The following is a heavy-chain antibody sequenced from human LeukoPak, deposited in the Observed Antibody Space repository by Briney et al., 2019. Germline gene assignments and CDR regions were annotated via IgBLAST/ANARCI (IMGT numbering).Heavy chain of an antibody. CDR3: ARDTKDCSGGSWYRKFDY. J-gene: IGHJ4*02. CDR1: GFTFSSYS. V-gene: IGHV3-21*01. CDR2: ISSSSRYI. D-gene: IGHD2-15*01. Sequence: PGGSLSLSCAASGFTFSSYSMNWVRQAPGKGLEWVSSISSSSRYIYYADSMKGRFTISRNNAKNSLYLQMNSLRPEDTAVYYCARDTKDCSGGSWYRKFDYWGQGTLVTVSS.